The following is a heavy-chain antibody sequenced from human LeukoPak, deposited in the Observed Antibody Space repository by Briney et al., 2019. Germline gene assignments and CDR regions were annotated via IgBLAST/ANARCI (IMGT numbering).Heavy chain of an antibody. J-gene: IGHJ4*02. CDR3: ATYRQVLLPFES. CDR2: IKQDGSEK. D-gene: IGHD2-8*02. V-gene: IGHV3-7*03. Sequence: PGGSLRLSCAASGFTFSNYWMSWVRQAPGKGLEWVAYIKQDGSEKYHVDSVKGRFTISRDNSKSTLSLQMNSLRAEDTAIYYCATYRQVLLPFESWGQGTLVTVSS. CDR1: GFTFSNYW.